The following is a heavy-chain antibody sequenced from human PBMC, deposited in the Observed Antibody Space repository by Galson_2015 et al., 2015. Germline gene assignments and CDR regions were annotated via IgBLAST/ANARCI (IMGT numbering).Heavy chain of an antibody. V-gene: IGHV2-70*01. D-gene: IGHD2-15*01. Sequence: PALVKPTQTLTLTCTFSGFSLSTSGMCVSWIRQPPGKALEWLALIDLDDDKYYSTSLKTRLTISKDTSKNQVVLTMTNMDPVDTATYYCARTTDLYCSGGSGDFDYWGQGTLVTVSS. CDR2: IDLDDDK. CDR3: ARTTDLYCSGGSGDFDY. J-gene: IGHJ4*02. CDR1: GFSLSTSGMC.